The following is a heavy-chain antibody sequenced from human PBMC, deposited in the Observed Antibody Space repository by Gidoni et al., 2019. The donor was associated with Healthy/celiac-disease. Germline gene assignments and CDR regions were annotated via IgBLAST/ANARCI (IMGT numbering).Heavy chain of an antibody. CDR1: GGSISSYY. D-gene: IGHD6-6*01. V-gene: IGHV4-59*01. CDR3: ARSTIAARGIFDY. Sequence: QVQLQESGPGLVTPSETLSLTCTVSGGSISSYYWSWIRQPPGKGLEWIGYIYYSGSTNYNPSLKSRVTISVDTSKNQFSLKLSSVTAADTAVYYCARSTIAARGIFDYWGQGTLVTVSS. J-gene: IGHJ4*02. CDR2: IYYSGST.